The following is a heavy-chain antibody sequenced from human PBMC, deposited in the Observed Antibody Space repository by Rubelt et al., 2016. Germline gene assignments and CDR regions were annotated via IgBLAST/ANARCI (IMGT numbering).Heavy chain of an antibody. V-gene: IGHV3-33*01. CDR1: GFTFSSYG. CDR3: ARRVGIVATISGSLDY. Sequence: RGVQPGRSLRLSCAASGFTFSSYGMHWVRQAPGKGLEWVAVIWYDGGNKYYADSVKGRFTISRDNSKNTLYLQMNSLRAEDTAVYYCARRVGIVATISGSLDYWGQGTLVTVSS. D-gene: IGHD5-12*01. CDR2: IWYDGGNK. J-gene: IGHJ4*02.